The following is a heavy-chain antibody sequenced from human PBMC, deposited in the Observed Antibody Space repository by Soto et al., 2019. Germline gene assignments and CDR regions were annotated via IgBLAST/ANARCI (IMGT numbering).Heavy chain of an antibody. J-gene: IGHJ3*02. D-gene: IGHD6-13*01. CDR3: ARQRIEAAFDAFDI. Sequence: PGESLKISCKGSGYSCTTYRIGWVRQMPGKGLEWMGIIYPGDSETRYSPSFQGQVTISADKSNPTAYLQWSGLKASDTSMYYCARQRIEAAFDAFDIWGQGTMVTVSS. CDR1: GYSCTTYR. CDR2: IYPGDSET. V-gene: IGHV5-51*01.